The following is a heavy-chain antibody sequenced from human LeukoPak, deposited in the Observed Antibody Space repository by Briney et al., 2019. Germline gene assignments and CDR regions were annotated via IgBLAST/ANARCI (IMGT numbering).Heavy chain of an antibody. D-gene: IGHD3-22*01. CDR2: IYYSGST. CDR3: ARVSSRDYYDSSGADAFDI. V-gene: IGHV4-39*07. Sequence: SETLSLTCNVSGGSISSSSYYWGWIRQPPGTGLEWIGSIYYSGSTYYNPSLKSRVTISVDTSKNQFSLKLSSVTAADTAVYYCARVSSRDYYDSSGADAFDIWGQGTMVTVSS. J-gene: IGHJ3*02. CDR1: GGSISSSSYY.